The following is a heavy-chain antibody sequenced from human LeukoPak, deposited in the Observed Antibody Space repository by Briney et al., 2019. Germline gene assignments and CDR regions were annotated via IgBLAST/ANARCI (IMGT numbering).Heavy chain of an antibody. CDR3: ARYSSGWYGSFDY. V-gene: IGHV1-46*03. CDR2: INPSGGST. Sequence: ASVKVSCKASGYTFTSYYMHWVRQAPGQGLEWMGIINPSGGSTSYAQKFQGRVTLTRDTSTSTVYMELSSLRSEDTAVYYRARYSSGWYGSFDYWGQGTLVTVSS. D-gene: IGHD6-19*01. CDR1: GYTFTSYY. J-gene: IGHJ4*02.